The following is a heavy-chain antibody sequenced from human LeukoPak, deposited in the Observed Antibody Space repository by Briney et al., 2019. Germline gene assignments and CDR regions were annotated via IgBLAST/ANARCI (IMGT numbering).Heavy chain of an antibody. CDR3: ATFGLVAALDL. CDR2: VNPAGSET. V-gene: IGHV3-7*01. J-gene: IGHJ4*02. Sequence: GGSLRLSCAASGFSFNAYWMAWVRQAPGTGLEWVANVNPAGSETLHVDPVKGRFSISRDHAKNLVSLQMNSLRAEDTAVYYCATFGLVAALDLWGQGTLVTVSS. D-gene: IGHD5-12*01. CDR1: GFSFNAYW.